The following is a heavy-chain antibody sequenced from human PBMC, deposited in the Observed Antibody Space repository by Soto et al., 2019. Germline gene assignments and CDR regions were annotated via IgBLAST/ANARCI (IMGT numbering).Heavy chain of an antibody. CDR1: GGSISSSSYY. CDR3: ARRGGDFWSGYYLYNWFDP. Sequence: SETLSLTCTVSGGSISSSSYYWGWIRQPPGKGLEWIGSIYYSGSTYYNPSLKSRVTISVDTSKNQFSLKLSSVTAADTAVYYCARRGGDFWSGYYLYNWFDPWGQGTLVTVSS. CDR2: IYYSGST. J-gene: IGHJ5*02. D-gene: IGHD3-3*01. V-gene: IGHV4-39*01.